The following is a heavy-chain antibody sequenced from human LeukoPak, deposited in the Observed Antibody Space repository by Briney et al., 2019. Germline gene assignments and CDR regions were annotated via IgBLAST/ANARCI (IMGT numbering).Heavy chain of an antibody. CDR3: AREASDTGFDY. J-gene: IGHJ4*02. D-gene: IGHD5-18*01. Sequence: SVKVSCKASGGTFSSYAISWVRQAPGQGLEWMGRIIPILGIANYAQKFQGRVTITADKSTSSAYMELSSLRSEDTAVYYCAREASDTGFDYWGQGTLVTVSS. CDR2: IIPILGIA. CDR1: GGTFSSYA. V-gene: IGHV1-69*04.